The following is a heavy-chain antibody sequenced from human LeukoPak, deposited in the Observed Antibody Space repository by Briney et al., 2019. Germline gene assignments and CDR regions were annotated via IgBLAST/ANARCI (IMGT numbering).Heavy chain of an antibody. J-gene: IGHJ6*02. V-gene: IGHV3-30*03. CDR2: ISYDGSNK. D-gene: IGHD2-2*01. CDR1: GFTFSSYG. CDR3: ARGAPLRSTGYGMDV. Sequence: GGSLRLSCAASGFTFSSYGMHWVRQAPGKGLEWVAVISYDGSNKYYADSVKGRFTISRDNSKNTLYLQMNSLRAEDTAVYYCARGAPLRSTGYGMDVWGQGTTVTVSS.